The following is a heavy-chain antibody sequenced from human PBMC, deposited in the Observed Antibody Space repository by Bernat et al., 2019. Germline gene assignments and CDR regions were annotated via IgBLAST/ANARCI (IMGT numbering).Heavy chain of an antibody. J-gene: IGHJ4*02. Sequence: QVTLKESGPVLVKPTETLTLACTVSGFSLSSARMGVSWIRQPPGKALEWLAQIFSNDGKSYSTSLKSRLTISKDTSKSQVVLTMTNVDPVNTATYYCARIRFWGWLFPYFDYWGQGILVTVSS. CDR2: IFSNDGK. V-gene: IGHV2-26*01. CDR3: ARIRFWGWLFPYFDY. D-gene: IGHD3-3*01. CDR1: GFSLSSARMG.